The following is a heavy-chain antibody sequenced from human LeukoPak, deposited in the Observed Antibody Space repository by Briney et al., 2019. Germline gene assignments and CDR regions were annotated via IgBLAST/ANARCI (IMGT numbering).Heavy chain of an antibody. D-gene: IGHD6-6*01. CDR2: ISSSSSYI. CDR3: ARDQQLVTGFDY. V-gene: IGHV3-21*01. Sequence: GGSLRLSCAASGFTFSSYSMNWVRQAPGKGLGWVSSISSSSSYIYYADSVKGRFTISRDNAKNSLYLQMNSLRAEDTAVYYCARDQQLVTGFDYWGQGTLVTVSS. J-gene: IGHJ4*02. CDR1: GFTFSSYS.